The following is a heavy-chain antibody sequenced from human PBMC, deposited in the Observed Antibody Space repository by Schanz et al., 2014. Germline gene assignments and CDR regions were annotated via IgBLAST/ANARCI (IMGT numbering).Heavy chain of an antibody. J-gene: IGHJ5*02. Sequence: QVQLVESGGGVVQPGRSLRLSCAASGFTFSSYALHWVRQAPGKGLEWVAFVPFDGSQKFYADSVKGRFTISRDNSKSTVYLQMNSLRPGDTAVYYCARAGYDADSWFDPWGQGTLVTVSS. D-gene: IGHD2-2*01. CDR1: GFTFSSYA. CDR2: VPFDGSQK. V-gene: IGHV3-30*04. CDR3: ARAGYDADSWFDP.